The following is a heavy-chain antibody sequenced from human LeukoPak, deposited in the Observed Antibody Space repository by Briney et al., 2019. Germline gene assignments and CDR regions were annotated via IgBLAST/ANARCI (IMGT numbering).Heavy chain of an antibody. D-gene: IGHD1-1*01. Sequence: QPGGSLRLSCAASGFTVSSNYMTWVRQAPGKGLEWVSLIYSGGSTSYADSVKGRFTISRDNSKNTLYLQVNSLRTEDTAVYFCARDRIGTTDAFDLWGQGTMVTVSS. CDR1: GFTVSSNY. CDR3: ARDRIGTTDAFDL. V-gene: IGHV3-66*01. J-gene: IGHJ3*01. CDR2: IYSGGST.